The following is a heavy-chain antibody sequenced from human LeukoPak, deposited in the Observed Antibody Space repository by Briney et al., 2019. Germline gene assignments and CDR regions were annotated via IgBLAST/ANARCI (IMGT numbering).Heavy chain of an antibody. CDR1: GSISSYY. D-gene: IGHD2-2*01. CDR3: ARQKCTSTSCLTKNAFDI. J-gene: IGHJ3*02. Sequence: PSETLFLTCTVSGSISSYYWSWIRQPPGKGLEWIGYFYTSGSTNYNPSLKSRVTISVDTSKNQFSLDLSSVTAADTAVYYCARQKCTSTSCLTKNAFDIWGHGTMVTVSS. CDR2: FYTSGST. V-gene: IGHV4-4*09.